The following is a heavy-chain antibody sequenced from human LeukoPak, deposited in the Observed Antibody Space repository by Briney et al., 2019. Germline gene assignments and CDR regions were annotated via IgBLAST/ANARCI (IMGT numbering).Heavy chain of an antibody. J-gene: IGHJ4*02. CDR2: INSSDDDI. D-gene: IGHD3-9*01. Sequence: GASVKVSCKASGYTFSNYYIHWVRQAPGQGLEWMGKINSSDDDITYAQKFQDRVTMTSDTSTSAVYMELSSLRSEDTAVYYCARTLLTGFYMPPGYWGQGSLVTVSS. CDR1: GYTFSNYY. V-gene: IGHV1-46*01. CDR3: ARTLLTGFYMPPGY.